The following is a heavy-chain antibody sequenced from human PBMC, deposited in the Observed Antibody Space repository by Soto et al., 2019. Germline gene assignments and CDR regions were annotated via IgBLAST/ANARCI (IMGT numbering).Heavy chain of an antibody. V-gene: IGHV1-69*13. J-gene: IGHJ4*02. CDR1: GGTFSTYA. CDR2: IIPIFGTA. D-gene: IGHD1-1*01. CDR3: ASGTGHFDY. Sequence: SVKVSCKTSGGTFSTYAISWVRQAPGQGLEWMGGIIPIFGTANYAQKFQGRVTITADESTSTAYMELSSLRSEDTAVDYCASGTGHFDYWGQGTLVTVSS.